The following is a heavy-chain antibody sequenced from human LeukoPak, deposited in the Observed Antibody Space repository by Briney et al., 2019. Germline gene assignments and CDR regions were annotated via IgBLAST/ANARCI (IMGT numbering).Heavy chain of an antibody. CDR3: ASSGYCSSTSCYSSNSDYYYGMDV. J-gene: IGHJ6*02. D-gene: IGHD2-2*02. CDR2: INPNSGGT. CDR1: GYTFTGYY. Sequence: ALVKVSCKASGYTFTGYYMHWVRQAPGQGLEWMGWINPNSGGTNYAQKFQGRVTMTRDTSISTAYMELSRLRSDDTAVYYCASSGYCSSTSCYSSNSDYYYGMDVWGQGTTVTVSS. V-gene: IGHV1-2*02.